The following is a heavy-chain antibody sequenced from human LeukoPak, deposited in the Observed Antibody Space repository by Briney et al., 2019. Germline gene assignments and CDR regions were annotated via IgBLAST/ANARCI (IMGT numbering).Heavy chain of an antibody. V-gene: IGHV3-21*01. CDR1: GFTFSSYS. CDR2: ISSSSSYI. Sequence: GGSLRLSCAASGFTFSSYSMNWVRQAPGKGLEWVLSISSSSSYIYYADSVKGRFTISRDNAKNSLYLQMNSLTAEDTAVYYCASSYYYDSSRYSSYWGQGTLVTVSS. D-gene: IGHD3-22*01. CDR3: ASSYYYDSSRYSSY. J-gene: IGHJ4*02.